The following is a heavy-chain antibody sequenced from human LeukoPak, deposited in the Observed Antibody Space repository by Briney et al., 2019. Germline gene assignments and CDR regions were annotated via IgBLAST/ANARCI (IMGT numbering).Heavy chain of an antibody. J-gene: IGHJ6*02. CDR3: ARDFTVTPPDTYYYYGMDV. CDR2: IYSGGST. Sequence: PGGSLRLSCAASGFTFSSYGMHWVRQAPGKGLEWVSVIYSGGSTYYADSVKGRFTISRDNSKNTLYLQMNSLRAEDTAVYYCARDFTVTPPDTYYYYGMDVWSQGTTVTVSS. D-gene: IGHD4-17*01. V-gene: IGHV3-53*01. CDR1: GFTFSSYG.